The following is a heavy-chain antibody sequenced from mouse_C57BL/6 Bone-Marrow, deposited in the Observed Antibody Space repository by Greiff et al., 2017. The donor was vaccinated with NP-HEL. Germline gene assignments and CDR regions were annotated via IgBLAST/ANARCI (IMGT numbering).Heavy chain of an antibody. V-gene: IGHV1-49*01. J-gene: IGHJ1*03. Sequence: LKESGAALVRPGSSVKLSCKASYFAFLASAMPWVKQRPGPGLEWIGSFTMYSDATEYSENFKGKATLTANTSSSTAYMELSSLTSEDSAVYYCLLLRPWYFYVWGTGTTVTVSS. CDR2: FTMYSDAT. CDR1: YFAFLASA. D-gene: IGHD1-1*01. CDR3: LLLRPWYFYV.